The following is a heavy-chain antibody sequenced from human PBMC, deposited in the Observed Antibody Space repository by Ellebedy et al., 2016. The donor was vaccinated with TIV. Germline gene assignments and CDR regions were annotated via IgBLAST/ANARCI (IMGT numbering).Heavy chain of an antibody. CDR3: VRWVGHFDF. Sequence: MPSETLSLTCTVSGVSISGFHWTRIRQPPGTGLEWIGYIYFSGSSNYNPSLKSRVTMSVDTSKNQFSLKLSSVTAADTAVYYCVRWVGHFDFWGQGTLVTVSS. CDR1: GVSISGFH. D-gene: IGHD1-26*01. V-gene: IGHV4-59*01. CDR2: IYFSGSS. J-gene: IGHJ4*02.